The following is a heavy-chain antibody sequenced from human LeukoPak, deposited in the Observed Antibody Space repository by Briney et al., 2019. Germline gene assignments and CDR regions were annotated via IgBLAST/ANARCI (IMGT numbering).Heavy chain of an antibody. J-gene: IGHJ4*02. CDR2: ISYDGSNK. CDR1: GFTFSSYG. Sequence: PGRSLRLSCAASGFTFSSYGMHWVRQAPGKGLEWVAVISYDGSNKYYADSVKGRFTISRDNAKNSLYLQMNSLRAEDTAVYYCARSGGSYGDFDYWGQGTLVTVSS. D-gene: IGHD1-26*01. V-gene: IGHV3-30*03. CDR3: ARSGGSYGDFDY.